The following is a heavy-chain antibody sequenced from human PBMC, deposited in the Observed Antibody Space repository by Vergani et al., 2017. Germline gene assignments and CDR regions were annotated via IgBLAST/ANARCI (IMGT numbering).Heavy chain of an antibody. Sequence: EVQLVESGGGLVQPGGSLKLSCAASGFTFSGSAMHWVRQASGKGLEWVGRIRSKANSYATAYAASVKGRFTISRDDSKNTAYLQMNSLRAEDTAVYYCAKPPGRGYCSSTSCPPGDYWGQGTLVTVSS. D-gene: IGHD2-2*01. CDR3: AKPPGRGYCSSTSCPPGDY. J-gene: IGHJ4*02. CDR1: GFTFSGSA. CDR2: IRSKANSYAT. V-gene: IGHV3-73*01.